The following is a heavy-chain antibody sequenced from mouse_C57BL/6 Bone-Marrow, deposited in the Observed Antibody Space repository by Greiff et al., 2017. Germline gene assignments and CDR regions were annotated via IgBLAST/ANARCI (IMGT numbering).Heavy chain of an antibody. CDR3: ASSYYSNYDPTWFAF. CDR2: ISGGGGDT. D-gene: IGHD2-5*01. Sequence: EVMLVESGGGLVKPGGSLKLSCAASGFTFSSYTMSWVRQTPAKRLEWVATISGGGGDTYYTDSVKGRFTISRDNAKNTLYLQMSSLRSEDTAVYYCASSYYSNYDPTWFAFWGQGTLVTVSA. CDR1: GFTFSSYT. V-gene: IGHV5-9*01. J-gene: IGHJ3*01.